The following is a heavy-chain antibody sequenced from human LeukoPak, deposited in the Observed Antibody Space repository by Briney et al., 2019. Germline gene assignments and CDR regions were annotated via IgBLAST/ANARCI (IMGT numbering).Heavy chain of an antibody. V-gene: IGHV1-69*05. CDR1: GGTFSSYA. J-gene: IGHJ4*02. Sequence: SVTVSCKASGGTFSSYAISWVRQAPGQGLEWMGGIIPIFGTANYAQKFQGRVTITTDESTSTAYMELSSLRSEDTAVYYCARSGYSYGMSFDYWGQGTLVTVFS. CDR3: ARSGYSYGMSFDY. D-gene: IGHD5-18*01. CDR2: IIPIFGTA.